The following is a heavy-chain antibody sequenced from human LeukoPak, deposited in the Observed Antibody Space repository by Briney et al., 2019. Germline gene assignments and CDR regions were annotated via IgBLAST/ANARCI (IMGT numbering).Heavy chain of an antibody. V-gene: IGHV3-48*01. CDR3: ARSSGSPFFDY. CDR1: GFTFSDYS. D-gene: IGHD3-22*01. J-gene: IGHJ4*02. CDR2: ITSTSDTI. Sequence: PGGSLRLSCEASGFTFSDYSMNWVRQAPGEGLEWLSYITSTSDTIYYADSVKGRFTSSRDNAKNSVYLQMNSLRAEDTAVYYCARSSGSPFFDYWGQGTLVTVSS.